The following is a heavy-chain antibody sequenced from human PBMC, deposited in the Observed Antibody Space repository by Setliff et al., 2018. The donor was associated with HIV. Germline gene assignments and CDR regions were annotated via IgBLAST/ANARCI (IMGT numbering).Heavy chain of an antibody. J-gene: IGHJ3*01. CDR2: IYFTGSS. CDR3: ARVQMAYAAFDV. Sequence: ETLSLTCTVSGGSISTYYWSWIRQPPGKGLEWIGSIYFTGSSDNNPSLKSRVTLSVDTSKHQFSLKPSSVTAADTAVYYCARVQMAYAAFDVWGQGTMVTVSS. V-gene: IGHV4-59*01. CDR1: GGSISTYY. D-gene: IGHD4-17*01.